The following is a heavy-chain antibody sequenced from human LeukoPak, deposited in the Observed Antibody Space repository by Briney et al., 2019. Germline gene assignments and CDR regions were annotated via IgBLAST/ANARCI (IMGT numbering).Heavy chain of an antibody. V-gene: IGHV3-64D*06. CDR3: VRSSSAWYMGVGDY. CDR2: ISGNGGTT. CDR1: GFIFSNYV. Sequence: GGSLGLSCSASGFIFSNYVMYWVRQAPGKGLEYVSAISGNGGTTYYADSVKGRFTISRDNSKNTLYLQMSSLRVEDTAVLYCVRSSSAWYMGVGDYWGQGTLVTVSS. J-gene: IGHJ4*02. D-gene: IGHD6-19*01.